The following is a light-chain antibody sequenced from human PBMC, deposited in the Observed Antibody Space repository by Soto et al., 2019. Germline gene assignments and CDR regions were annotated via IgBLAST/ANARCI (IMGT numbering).Light chain of an antibody. CDR2: DAS. CDR3: QQRSNWPPAT. CDR1: QSVSSN. Sequence: EIVMTQSPATLSVSPGERATLSCRASQSVSSNLAWYQQKPGQAPRLLIYDASNRATGIPARFSGSGSGTDFTLTIGSLEPEDFAVYYCQQRSNWPPATFGQGTKVDIK. V-gene: IGKV3-11*01. J-gene: IGKJ1*01.